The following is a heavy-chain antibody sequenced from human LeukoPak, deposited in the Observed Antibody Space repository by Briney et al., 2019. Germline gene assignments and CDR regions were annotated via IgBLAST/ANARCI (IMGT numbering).Heavy chain of an antibody. CDR2: ISGSGGST. Sequence: PGGSLRLSCAASGFTFSDYTMNWVRQAPGKGLEWVSAISGSGGSTYYADSVKGRFTISRDNSKNTLYLQMNSLRAEDTAVYYCAKKGSGSYYNFYYFDYWGQGTLVTVSS. CDR3: AKKGSGSYYNFYYFDY. V-gene: IGHV3-23*01. J-gene: IGHJ4*02. CDR1: GFTFSDYT. D-gene: IGHD3-10*01.